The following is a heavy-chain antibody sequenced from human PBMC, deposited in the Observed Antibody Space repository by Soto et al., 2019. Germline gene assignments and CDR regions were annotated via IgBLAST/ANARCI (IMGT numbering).Heavy chain of an antibody. Sequence: GSLRLSCAASGFTFRDYYMTWIRQAPGKGLEWVSYISSSGTGIYYPDSVKGRFTISRDNAKNALYLQMSSLRAEDTAVYYCARAYSDAFDIWGQGTMVTVS. J-gene: IGHJ3*02. CDR3: ARAYSDAFDI. D-gene: IGHD2-15*01. CDR1: GFTFRDYY. CDR2: ISSSGTGI. V-gene: IGHV3-11*01.